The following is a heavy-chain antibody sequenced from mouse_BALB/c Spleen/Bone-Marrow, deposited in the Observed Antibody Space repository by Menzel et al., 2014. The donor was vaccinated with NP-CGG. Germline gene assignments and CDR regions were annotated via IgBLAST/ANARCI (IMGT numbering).Heavy chain of an antibody. CDR3: TRYGNSHYYAMDY. J-gene: IGHJ4*01. CDR2: IYPSDSYT. Sequence: QVQLQQSGAELVRPGASVKLSCRASGYTFTSYWINWVKQRPGQGLEWIGNIYPSDSYTNYNRRFKDKATLTVDKSSSTAYMQLSSPTSEDSAVYSCTRYGNSHYYAMDYWGQGTSVTVSS. D-gene: IGHD1-1*01. V-gene: IGHV1-69*02. CDR1: GYTFTSYW.